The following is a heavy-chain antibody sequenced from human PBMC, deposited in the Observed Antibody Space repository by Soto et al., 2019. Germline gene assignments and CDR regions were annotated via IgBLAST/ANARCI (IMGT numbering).Heavy chain of an antibody. V-gene: IGHV4-31*03. J-gene: IGHJ6*02. D-gene: IGHD2-15*01. Sequence: SETLSLTCTVSGGSISSGGYYWSWIRQHPEKGLEWIGYIFYSGSTYYNPSLKSRVTISVDTSKNQFSLKLSSVTAADTAVYYCARLYCSGGSCYSGYYYGMDVWGQGTTVTVSS. CDR3: ARLYCSGGSCYSGYYYGMDV. CDR2: IFYSGST. CDR1: GGSISSGGYY.